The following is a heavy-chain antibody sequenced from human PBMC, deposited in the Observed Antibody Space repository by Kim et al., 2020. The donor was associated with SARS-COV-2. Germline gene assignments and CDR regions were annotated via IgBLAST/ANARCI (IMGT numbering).Heavy chain of an antibody. CDR2: IKQDGSEK. Sequence: GGSLRLSCAASGFTFSSYWMSWVRQAPGKGLEWVANIKQDGSEKYYVDSVKGRFTISRDNAKNSLYLQMNSLRAEDTAVYYCARDATTVVTGDAFDIWGQGTMVTVSS. J-gene: IGHJ3*02. V-gene: IGHV3-7*01. CDR1: GFTFSSYW. D-gene: IGHD4-17*01. CDR3: ARDATTVVTGDAFDI.